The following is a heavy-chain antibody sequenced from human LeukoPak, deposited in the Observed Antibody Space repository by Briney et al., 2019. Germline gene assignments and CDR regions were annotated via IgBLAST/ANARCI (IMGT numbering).Heavy chain of an antibody. J-gene: IGHJ4*02. Sequence: GGSLRLSCAASGFTFSSHAMNWVRQAPGMGLEWVSGISGRGGSTYYADSVKGRFTISRDNSKNTVYLQMNSLRAEDTAVYYCAKAHSIAAAGTIDYWGQGTLVTVSS. CDR1: GFTFSSHA. V-gene: IGHV3-23*01. CDR3: AKAHSIAAAGTIDY. CDR2: ISGRGGST. D-gene: IGHD6-13*01.